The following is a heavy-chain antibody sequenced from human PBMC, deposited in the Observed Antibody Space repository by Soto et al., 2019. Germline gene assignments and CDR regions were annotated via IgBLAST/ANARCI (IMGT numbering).Heavy chain of an antibody. CDR3: ARVSWNYFWYFDL. J-gene: IGHJ2*01. CDR2: IKQDGSEK. Sequence: EVQLVESGGGLVQPGGSLRLYCAASGFTFSSYWMSWVRQAPGKGLEWVANIKQDGSEKYYVDSVKGRFTISRDNAKNSLYLQMNSLRAEDTAVYYCARVSWNYFWYFDLWGRGTLVTVSS. CDR1: GFTFSSYW. V-gene: IGHV3-7*03. D-gene: IGHD1-7*01.